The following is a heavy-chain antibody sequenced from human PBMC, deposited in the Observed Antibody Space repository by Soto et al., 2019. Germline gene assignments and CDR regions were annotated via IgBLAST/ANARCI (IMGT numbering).Heavy chain of an antibody. CDR2: IYYSGST. V-gene: IGHV4-59*08. CDR3: ARSRDGYKEREFDY. D-gene: IGHD5-12*01. J-gene: IGHJ4*02. Sequence: SETLSLTCTVSGGSISNYYWTWIRQPPGKGLEWIGYIYYSGSTYYNPSLKSRVTISVDTSKNQFSLKLSSVTAADTAVYYCARSRDGYKEREFDYWGQGTLVTVSS. CDR1: GGSISNYY.